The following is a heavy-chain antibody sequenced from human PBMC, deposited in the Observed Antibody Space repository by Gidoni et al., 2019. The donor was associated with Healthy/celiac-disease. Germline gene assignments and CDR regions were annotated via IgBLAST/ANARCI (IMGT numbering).Heavy chain of an antibody. Sequence: QMQLVQPGPEVKKPGTSVKVSCKASGFTFTSSAVPWVRQARGQRLEWIGWIVVGSGNTNYAQKFQERVTITRDRSTSTAYMELSSLRSEDTAVYYGAAESRESDYGDYEGSPYYYGMDVWGQGTTVTVSS. CDR3: AAESRESDYGDYEGSPYYYGMDV. V-gene: IGHV1-58*01. CDR2: IVVGSGNT. D-gene: IGHD4-17*01. CDR1: GFTFTSSA. J-gene: IGHJ6*02.